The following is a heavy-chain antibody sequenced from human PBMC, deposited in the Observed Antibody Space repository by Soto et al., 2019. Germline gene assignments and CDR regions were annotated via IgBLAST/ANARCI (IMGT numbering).Heavy chain of an antibody. D-gene: IGHD1-26*01. V-gene: IGHV4-59*08. CDR1: GGSLSSYY. Sequence: PSETLSLTCTVSGGSLSSYYWSWIRQPPGKGLDYIGYIHYSGSTNYNPSLKNRVTISLDTSKNQFSLKLSSVTAADTAVYYCARHGLGLDYWGQGTLVTVSS. J-gene: IGHJ4*02. CDR2: IHYSGST. CDR3: ARHGLGLDY.